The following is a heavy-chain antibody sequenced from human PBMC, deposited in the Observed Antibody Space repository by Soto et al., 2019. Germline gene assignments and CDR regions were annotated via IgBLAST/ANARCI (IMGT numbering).Heavy chain of an antibody. CDR1: GYTFTSYA. J-gene: IGHJ6*03. Sequence: ASVKVSCKASGYTFTSYAMHWVRQAPGQRLEWMGWINAGNGNTKYSQKFQGRVTITRDTSASTAYMELSSLRSEDTAVYYCARGEEDYSRFHYYYYMDVWGKGTTVTVSS. V-gene: IGHV1-3*01. CDR2: INAGNGNT. CDR3: ARGEEDYSRFHYYYYMDV. D-gene: IGHD4-4*01.